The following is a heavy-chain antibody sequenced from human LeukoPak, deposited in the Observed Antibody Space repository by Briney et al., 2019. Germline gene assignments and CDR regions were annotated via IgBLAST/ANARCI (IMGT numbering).Heavy chain of an antibody. CDR1: GYTFTRYD. CDR3: VRGGDWEQQLPGYYDY. J-gene: IGHJ4*02. Sequence: GASVTVSCKASGYTFTRYDISWVRQATGQGLEWMGWMNPRSGYAGYAQKFRGRVTITRNTSISTAYMELSSLRSEDTAVYYCVRGGDWEQQLPGYYDYWGQGTLVTVSS. CDR2: MNPRSGYA. V-gene: IGHV1-8*03. D-gene: IGHD6-13*01.